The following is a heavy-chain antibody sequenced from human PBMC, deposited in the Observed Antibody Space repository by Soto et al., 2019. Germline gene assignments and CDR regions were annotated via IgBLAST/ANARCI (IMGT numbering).Heavy chain of an antibody. CDR2: INPSGGST. CDR1: GYTFTSYY. D-gene: IGHD6-19*01. J-gene: IGHJ4*02. CDR3: ARAGIAVAGRYYFDY. Sequence: QVQLVQSGAAVKKPGASVKVSCKASGYTFTSYYMHWVRQAPGQGLEWMGIINPSGGSTSYAQKFKGRVTMTRDTSTSTGYMELSSLRSEDTAVYYCARAGIAVAGRYYFDYWGQGTLVTVSS. V-gene: IGHV1-46*01.